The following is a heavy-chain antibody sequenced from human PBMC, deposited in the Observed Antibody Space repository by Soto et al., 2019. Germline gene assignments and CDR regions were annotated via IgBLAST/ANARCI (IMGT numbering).Heavy chain of an antibody. CDR3: ARQGRIAARPYYYGMDV. V-gene: IGHV4-39*01. CDR1: GGSISSSSYY. Sequence: SETLSLTCTVPGGSISSSSYYWGWIRQPPGKGLEWIGSIYYSGSTYYNPSLKSRVTISVDTSKNQFSLKLSSVTAADTAVYYCARQGRIAARPYYYGMDVWGQGTTVTVSS. J-gene: IGHJ6*02. D-gene: IGHD6-6*01. CDR2: IYYSGST.